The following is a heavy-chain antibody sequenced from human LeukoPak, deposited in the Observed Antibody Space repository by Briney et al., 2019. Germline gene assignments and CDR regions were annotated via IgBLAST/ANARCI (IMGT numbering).Heavy chain of an antibody. CDR2: IYSGSSA. J-gene: IGHJ4*02. V-gene: IGHV3-66*04. CDR3: ASQGYCSGGSCYRGDY. D-gene: IGHD2-15*01. Sequence: GGSLRLSCAASGFTVSSNYMSWVRQAPGKGLEWVSVIYSGSSAYYADSVKGRFTISRDNSKNTVYLQMNSLRAEDTAVYYCASQGYCSGGSCYRGDYWGQGTLVTVSS. CDR1: GFTVSSNY.